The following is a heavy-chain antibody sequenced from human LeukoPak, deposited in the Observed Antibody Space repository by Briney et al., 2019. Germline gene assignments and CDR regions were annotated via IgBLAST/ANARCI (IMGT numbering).Heavy chain of an antibody. Sequence: PSETLSLTCAVYGGSFSGYYWSWIRQPPGKGLEWIGEINHSGSTNYNPSLKSRVTISVDTSKNQFSLKLSSVTAADTAVYYCATGASYSSSSVYYVDVWGKGTTVTVSS. CDR2: INHSGST. D-gene: IGHD6-6*01. J-gene: IGHJ6*03. CDR3: ATGASYSSSSVYYVDV. CDR1: GGSFSGYY. V-gene: IGHV4-34*01.